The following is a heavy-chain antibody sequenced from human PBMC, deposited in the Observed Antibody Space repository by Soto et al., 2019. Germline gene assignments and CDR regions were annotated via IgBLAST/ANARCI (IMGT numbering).Heavy chain of an antibody. V-gene: IGHV1-18*01. CDR2: ISAYNGNT. D-gene: IGHD6-6*01. J-gene: IGHJ4*02. CDR3: AGVGEAARPQQRIDY. Sequence: QVQLVQSGAEVKKPGASVKVSCKASGYTFTSYGISWVRQAPGQGLEWMGWISAYNGNTNYAQKLQGRVTMTTDTAPSTAYRELRSLRSADTAVYDCAGVGEAARPQQRIDYWGQETLVTVSS. CDR1: GYTFTSYG.